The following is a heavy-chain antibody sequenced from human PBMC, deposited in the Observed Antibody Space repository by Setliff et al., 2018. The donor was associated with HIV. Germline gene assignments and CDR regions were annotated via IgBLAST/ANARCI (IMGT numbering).Heavy chain of an antibody. J-gene: IGHJ4*02. V-gene: IGHV1-46*01. D-gene: IGHD1-26*01. CDR2: INPSGGST. CDR1: GYTFTRYF. CDR3: ARGWEGGMDY. Sequence: ASVKVSCKASGYTFTRYFMHGVRQAPGQGLEWLGMINPSGGSTWYAQKFQGRVTMTGDTSTNTLYMELSSLRSEDTAVYYCARGWEGGMDYWGQGTLVTVSS.